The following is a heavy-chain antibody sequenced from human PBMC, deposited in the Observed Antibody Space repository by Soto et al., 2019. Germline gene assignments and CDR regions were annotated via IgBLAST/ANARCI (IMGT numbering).Heavy chain of an antibody. CDR1: GFIFSIYA. CDR3: ARDSYDSSGYSTPFDY. J-gene: IGHJ4*02. D-gene: IGHD3-22*01. Sequence: GGSLRLSCSGSGFIFSIYAIHWVRQAPGKGLEWVSSISIGGSRTYYADSVKGRFTISRDNAKNSLYLQMNSLRAEDTAVYYCARDSYDSSGYSTPFDYWGQGTLVTVSS. CDR2: ISIGGSRT. V-gene: IGHV3-21*01.